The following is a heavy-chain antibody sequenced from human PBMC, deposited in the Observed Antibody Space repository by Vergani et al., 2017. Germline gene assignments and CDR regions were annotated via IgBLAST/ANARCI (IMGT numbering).Heavy chain of an antibody. V-gene: IGHV4-59*01. D-gene: IGHD4-17*01. J-gene: IGHJ4*02. CDR1: GCSISSYY. Sequence: QVQLQESGPGLVKPSETLSLTCTVSGCSISSYYWSWIRQPPGKGLEWIGYIYYSGSTNYNPSLKSRVTISVDTSKNQFSLKLSSVTAADTAVYYCASLTVTTEAGDFDYWGQGTLVTVSS. CDR2: IYYSGST. CDR3: ASLTVTTEAGDFDY.